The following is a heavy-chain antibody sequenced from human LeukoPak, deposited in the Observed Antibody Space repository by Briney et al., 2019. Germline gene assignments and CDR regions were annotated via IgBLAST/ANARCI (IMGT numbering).Heavy chain of an antibody. CDR1: GFTFSSYA. V-gene: IGHV3-23*01. CDR2: ISGSGGST. Sequence: PGGSLRLSCAASGFTFSSYAMSWVRQAPGKGPEWVSAISGSGGSTYYADSVKGRFTISRDNSKNTLYLQMNSLRAEDTAVYYCAKASVAPRRTTALDYWGQGTLVTVSS. J-gene: IGHJ4*02. CDR3: AKASVAPRRTTALDY. D-gene: IGHD4-17*01.